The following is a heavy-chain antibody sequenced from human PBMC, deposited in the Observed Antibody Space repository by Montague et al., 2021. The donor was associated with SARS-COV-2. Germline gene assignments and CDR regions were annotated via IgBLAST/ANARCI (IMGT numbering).Heavy chain of an antibody. Sequence: SETLSLTCAVYGGPFSGDGSFSGYYWTWIRQTPGKGLEWIGEINHSGSTNYNPSLKSRVTISVDTSKNQFSLKLSFVTAADTAVYYCARERYSFSLTRGSTWFDPWGQGTLVTVSS. V-gene: IGHV4-34*01. J-gene: IGHJ5*02. CDR1: GGPFSGDGSFSGYY. CDR3: ARERYSFSLTRGSTWFDP. D-gene: IGHD3-9*01. CDR2: INHSGST.